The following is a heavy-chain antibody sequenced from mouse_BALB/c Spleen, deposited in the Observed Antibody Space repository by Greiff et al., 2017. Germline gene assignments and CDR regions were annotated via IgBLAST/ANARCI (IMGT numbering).Heavy chain of an antibody. D-gene: IGHD2-1*01. CDR1: GFTFSSFG. CDR2: LSSGSSTI. V-gene: IGHV5-17*02. J-gene: IGHJ2*01. CDR3: ARYGNYRDFDY. Sequence: EVQGVESGGGLVQPGGSRKLSCAASGFTFSSFGMHWVRQAPEKGLEWVAYLSSGSSTIYYADTVKGRFTISRDNPKNTLFLQMTSLRSEDTAMYYCARYGNYRDFDYWGQGTTLTVSS.